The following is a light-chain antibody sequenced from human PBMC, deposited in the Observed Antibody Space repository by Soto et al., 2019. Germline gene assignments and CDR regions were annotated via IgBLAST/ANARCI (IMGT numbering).Light chain of an antibody. V-gene: IGKV1-39*01. CDR3: QQSHGIPYT. CDR2: AAS. Sequence: DIQMTQSPCSLSASVGDRVTITCRASQTISTYLNWYQQKPGKAPKLLIYAASTLQSGVPSRFSGSGSGTDFTLTINSLQPEDFATYYCQQSHGIPYTFGQGTKLEIK. CDR1: QTISTY. J-gene: IGKJ2*01.